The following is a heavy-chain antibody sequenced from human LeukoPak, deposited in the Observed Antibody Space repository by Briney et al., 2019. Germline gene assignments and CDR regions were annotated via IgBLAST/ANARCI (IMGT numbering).Heavy chain of an antibody. V-gene: IGHV1-69*13. CDR2: IIPIFGTA. D-gene: IGHD2-2*01. CDR1: GGTFNSYA. Sequence: GASVKVSCKASGGTFNSYAISWVRQAPGQGLEWMGGIIPIFGTANYAQKFQGRVTITADESTSTAYMELSSLRSEDTAVYYCAACSSTSCYDNWFDPWGQGTLVTVSS. J-gene: IGHJ5*02. CDR3: AACSSTSCYDNWFDP.